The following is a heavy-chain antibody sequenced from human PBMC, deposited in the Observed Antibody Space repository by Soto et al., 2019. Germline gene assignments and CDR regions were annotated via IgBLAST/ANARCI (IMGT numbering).Heavy chain of an antibody. D-gene: IGHD6-19*01. CDR3: LIAVAGSFAPDY. CDR2: ISSSSTYI. Sequence: PGGSLRLSCAASGFTFSTYSMNWVRQAPGKGLEWVSYISSSSTYIYYADSAKGRFTISRDNAKNSLYLQMNSLRAEDTAVYYCLIAVAGSFAPDYWGQGTLVTVSS. J-gene: IGHJ4*02. CDR1: GFTFSTYS. V-gene: IGHV3-21*01.